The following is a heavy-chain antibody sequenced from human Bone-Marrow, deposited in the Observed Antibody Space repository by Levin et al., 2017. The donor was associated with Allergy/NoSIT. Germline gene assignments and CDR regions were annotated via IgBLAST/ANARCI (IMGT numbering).Heavy chain of an antibody. CDR2: ISAYNGNT. Sequence: ASVKVSCKASGYTFTSYGISWVRQAPGQGLEWMGWISAYNGNTNYAQKLQGRVTMTTDTSTSTAYMELRSLRSDDTAVYYCARALYSSGWTPYGAFDIWGQGTMVTVSS. V-gene: IGHV1-18*01. CDR3: ARALYSSGWTPYGAFDI. J-gene: IGHJ3*02. CDR1: GYTFTSYG. D-gene: IGHD6-19*01.